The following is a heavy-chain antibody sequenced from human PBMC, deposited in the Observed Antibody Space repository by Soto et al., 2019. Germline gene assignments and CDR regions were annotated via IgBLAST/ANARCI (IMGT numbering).Heavy chain of an antibody. Sequence: EVRLVESGGGLVQPGGFLRLSCAASGFTFSTYSMNWVRQAPGKGLEWVSYISSRSYTIYYVDSVKGRFTISRDNAKNSLYLQMNSLRDEDTAVYYCARGGSSSDNGMDVWGQGTTVTVSS. V-gene: IGHV3-48*02. CDR2: ISSRSYTI. CDR3: ARGGSSSDNGMDV. D-gene: IGHD6-6*01. CDR1: GFTFSTYS. J-gene: IGHJ6*02.